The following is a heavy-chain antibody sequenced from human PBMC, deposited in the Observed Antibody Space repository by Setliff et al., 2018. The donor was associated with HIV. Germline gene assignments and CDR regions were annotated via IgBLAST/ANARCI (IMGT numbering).Heavy chain of an antibody. Sequence: SETLSLTCTVSGGSITTTNYYWGWVRQSPGKGLEWIGVIYYRGSAYYNLSLQSRVTLPVDTSKNSFSLHLTSVTAADTAVYFCARARGPPLPVLDFWGQGTLVTVSS. D-gene: IGHD3-10*01. V-gene: IGHV4-39*07. J-gene: IGHJ4*02. CDR1: GGSITTTNYY. CDR3: ARARGPPLPVLDF. CDR2: IYYRGSA.